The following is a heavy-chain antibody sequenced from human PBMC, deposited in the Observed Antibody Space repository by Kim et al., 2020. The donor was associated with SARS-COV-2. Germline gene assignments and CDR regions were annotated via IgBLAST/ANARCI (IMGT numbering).Heavy chain of an antibody. D-gene: IGHD1-26*01. CDR3: ARDDSDGRGFDY. J-gene: IGHJ4*02. V-gene: IGHV4-59*01. Sequence: NYNPSLKSRVTISVDTSKNQFSLKLSSVTAADTAVYYCARDDSDGRGFDYWGQGTLVTVSS.